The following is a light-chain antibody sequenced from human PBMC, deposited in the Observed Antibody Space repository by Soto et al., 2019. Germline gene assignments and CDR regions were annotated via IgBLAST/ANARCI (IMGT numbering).Light chain of an antibody. V-gene: IGKV1-9*01. CDR1: QGISSD. Sequence: IQLTQSPSSLSASVGDRVTITCRASQGISSDLAWYPQKPGKAPKLLIYSASTLQNGVPSRFSGSGSVTDFTLTISGLQPEYFATYYCQQLNSYPVTFGQVTRLEIK. J-gene: IGKJ5*01. CDR3: QQLNSYPVT. CDR2: SAS.